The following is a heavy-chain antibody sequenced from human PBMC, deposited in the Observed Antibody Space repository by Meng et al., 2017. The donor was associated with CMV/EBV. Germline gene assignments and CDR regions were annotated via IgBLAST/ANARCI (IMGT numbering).Heavy chain of an antibody. CDR1: GGSISSSSYY. D-gene: IGHD4-17*01. J-gene: IGHJ4*02. V-gene: IGHV4-39*07. CDR2: IYYSGST. Sequence: PPLQEAGPGLVKPSETLSLTCTVSGGSISSSSYYWGWIRQPPGKGLEWIGSIYYSGSTYYNPSLKSRVTISVDTSKNQFSLKLSSVTAADTAVYYCARDSSRWVTKYYFNYWGQGTLVTVSS. CDR3: ARDSSRWVTKYYFNY.